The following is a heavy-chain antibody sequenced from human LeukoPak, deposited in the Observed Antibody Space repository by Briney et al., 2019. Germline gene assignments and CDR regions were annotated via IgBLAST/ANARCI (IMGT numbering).Heavy chain of an antibody. V-gene: IGHV1-46*01. J-gene: IGHJ4*02. CDR3: ARGSRPVYNLLTGKRYFDY. CDR2: INPSGGST. CDR1: GDTFSNPP. D-gene: IGHD3-9*01. Sequence: ASVKVSCKASGDTFSNPPINWVRQAPGQGLEWMGIINPSGGSTTYAQKFRGRLTMTRDMSTSTVYMELSSLRSEDTAVYYCARGSRPVYNLLTGKRYFDYWGQGTLLTVSS.